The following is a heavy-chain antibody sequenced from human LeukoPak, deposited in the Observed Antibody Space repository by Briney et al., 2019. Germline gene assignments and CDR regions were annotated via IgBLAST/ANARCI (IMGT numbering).Heavy chain of an antibody. J-gene: IGHJ4*02. V-gene: IGHV1-18*01. D-gene: IGHD3-22*01. CDR2: ISAYNGNT. CDR1: GYTFTSYV. Sequence: ASVKVSCKASGYTFTSYVISWVRQAPGQGLEWMGWISAYNGNTNYAQKLQGRVTMTTDTSTSTAYMELRSLRSDDTAVYYCARDHRYYYDSSGYSLSDYWGQGTLVTVSS. CDR3: ARDHRYYYDSSGYSLSDY.